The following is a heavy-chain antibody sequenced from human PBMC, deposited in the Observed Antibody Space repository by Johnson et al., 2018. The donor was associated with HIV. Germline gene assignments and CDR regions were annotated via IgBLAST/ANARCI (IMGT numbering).Heavy chain of an antibody. J-gene: IGHJ3*02. Sequence: SLKLSCAASGFTFSGSAMHWVRQASGKGLEWVGRIRSKANSYATAYAASVKGRFTISRDDSKNTAYLQMNSMKTEDTAVYYCTSGKSWLAVDAFDIWGQGTMVTVSS. CDR2: IRSKANSYAT. CDR3: TSGKSWLAVDAFDI. V-gene: IGHV3-73*01. D-gene: IGHD6-19*01. CDR1: GFTFSGSA.